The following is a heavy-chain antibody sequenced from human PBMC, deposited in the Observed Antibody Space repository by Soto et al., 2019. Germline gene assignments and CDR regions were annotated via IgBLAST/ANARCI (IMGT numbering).Heavy chain of an antibody. V-gene: IGHV1-18*01. J-gene: IGHJ4*02. CDR3: AREPKINYSSGWPGFDY. Sequence: GASVKVSCKASGYTFTSYGSSWVRQAPGQGLEWMGWISAYNSNTNYAQKLQGRVTMTTDTSTSTAYMELRSLRSDDTAVYYCAREPKINYSSGWPGFDYWGQGTLVTVSS. CDR2: ISAYNSNT. D-gene: IGHD6-19*01. CDR1: GYTFTSYG.